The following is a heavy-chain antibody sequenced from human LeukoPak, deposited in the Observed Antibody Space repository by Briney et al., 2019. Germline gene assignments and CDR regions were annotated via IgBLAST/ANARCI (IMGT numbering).Heavy chain of an antibody. CDR2: IIPIFGTA. J-gene: IGHJ4*02. Sequence: SAKVSCKASGGTFSSYAISWVRQAPGRGLEWMGGIIPIFGTATYARQFQGGVTITSAESTSTTACRLSSRRTAEAAVYYLARDMSERRIAARQGGDYWGQGTLVTVSS. V-gene: IGHV1-69*13. CDR3: ARDMSERRIAARQGGDY. D-gene: IGHD6-6*01. CDR1: GGTFSSYA.